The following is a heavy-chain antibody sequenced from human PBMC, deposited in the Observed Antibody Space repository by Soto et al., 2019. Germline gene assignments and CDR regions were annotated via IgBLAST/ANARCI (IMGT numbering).Heavy chain of an antibody. D-gene: IGHD3-10*01. CDR2: INHSGST. Sequence: QVQLQQWGAGLLKPSETLSLTCAVYGGSFSGYYWSWIRQPPGKGLEWIGEINHSGSTNYNPSLKSRXXIXVXXSKNPFSLKLSSVTAADTAVYYCATYGSGSYPFDYWGQGTLVTVSS. J-gene: IGHJ4*02. CDR1: GGSFSGYY. CDR3: ATYGSGSYPFDY. V-gene: IGHV4-34*01.